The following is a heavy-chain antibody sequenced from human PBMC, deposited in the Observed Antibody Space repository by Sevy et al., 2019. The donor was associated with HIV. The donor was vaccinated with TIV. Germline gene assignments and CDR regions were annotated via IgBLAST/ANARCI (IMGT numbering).Heavy chain of an antibody. CDR2: IRYDGSDK. J-gene: IGHJ4*02. CDR1: GFTFSNFG. D-gene: IGHD6-13*01. V-gene: IGHV3-30*02. CDR3: AKDLAGPGRRYFDY. Sequence: RGSLRLSCTASGFTFSNFGMHWVRQVPGKGLEWVTFIRYDGSDKYYAASVKGRFTISRDDSKNTLYLQMDSLRAEDTAIYYCAKDLAGPGRRYFDYWGQGTLVTVSS.